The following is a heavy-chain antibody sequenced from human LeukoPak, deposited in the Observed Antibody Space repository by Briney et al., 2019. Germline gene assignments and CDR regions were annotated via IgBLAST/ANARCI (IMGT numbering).Heavy chain of an antibody. D-gene: IGHD2-15*01. J-gene: IGHJ3*02. Sequence: GESLKISCKGSGYSFTNYWIGWVRQMPGKGLEWMGIIYPGDSDTRYSPSFQGQVTISADKSISTAYLQWSSLKASDTAMYYCARRGYCSGGRCNSAFDIWGRGTKVTVSS. CDR3: ARRGYCSGGRCNSAFDI. V-gene: IGHV5-51*01. CDR2: IYPGDSDT. CDR1: GYSFTNYW.